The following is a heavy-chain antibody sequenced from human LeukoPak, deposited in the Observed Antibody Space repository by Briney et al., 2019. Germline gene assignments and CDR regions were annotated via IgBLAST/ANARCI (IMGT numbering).Heavy chain of an antibody. J-gene: IGHJ4*02. CDR2: ISSSGSII. Sequence: GGSLRLSCAASGFTFSTYWMSWIRQAPGKGLEWVSYISSSGSIINYADSVKGRFTISRDNAKSSLYLQMNSLRADDTAVYYCARRGYYDSSGYSFGHWGQGTLVTVSS. D-gene: IGHD3-22*01. CDR3: ARRGYYDSSGYSFGH. CDR1: GFTFSTYW. V-gene: IGHV3-11*01.